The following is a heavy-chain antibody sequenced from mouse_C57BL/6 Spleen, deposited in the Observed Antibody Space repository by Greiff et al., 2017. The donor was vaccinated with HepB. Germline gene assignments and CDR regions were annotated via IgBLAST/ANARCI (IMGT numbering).Heavy chain of an antibody. Sequence: QVQLKESGAELVKPGASVKISCKASGYAFSSYWMNWVKQRPGKGLEWIGQIYPGDGDTNYNGKFKGKATLTADKSSSTAYMQLSSLTSEDSAVYFCARSGYYGSSPWGQGTLVTVSA. V-gene: IGHV1-80*01. CDR1: GYAFSSYW. D-gene: IGHD1-1*01. CDR3: ARSGYYGSSP. J-gene: IGHJ3*01. CDR2: IYPGDGDT.